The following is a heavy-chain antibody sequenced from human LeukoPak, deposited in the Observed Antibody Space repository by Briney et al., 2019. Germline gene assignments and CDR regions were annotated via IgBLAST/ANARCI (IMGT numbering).Heavy chain of an antibody. CDR3: ARDIAILTGYPYYYYGMDV. CDR1: GFTFSSYS. V-gene: IGHV3-21*01. CDR2: ISSSSSYI. D-gene: IGHD3-9*01. Sequence: GGSLRLSCAASGFTFSSYSMNWVRQAPGKGLEWVSSISSSSSYIYYADSVKGRFTISRDNAKNSLYLQMNSLRAEDTAVYYCARDIAILTGYPYYYYGMDVWGQGTTVTVSS. J-gene: IGHJ6*02.